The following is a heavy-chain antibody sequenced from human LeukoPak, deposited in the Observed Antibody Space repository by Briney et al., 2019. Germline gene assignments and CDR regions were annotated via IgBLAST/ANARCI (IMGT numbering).Heavy chain of an antibody. V-gene: IGHV1-2*06. CDR3: ARQVRVSSGWYSDY. Sequence: GASVKVSCKASGYTFTGYYMHWVRQAPGQGLELMGRINPNSGGTNYAQKFQGRVTMTRDTSISTAYMELSRLRSDDTAVYYCARQVRVSSGWYSDYWGQGTLVTVSS. CDR2: INPNSGGT. D-gene: IGHD6-19*01. J-gene: IGHJ4*02. CDR1: GYTFTGYY.